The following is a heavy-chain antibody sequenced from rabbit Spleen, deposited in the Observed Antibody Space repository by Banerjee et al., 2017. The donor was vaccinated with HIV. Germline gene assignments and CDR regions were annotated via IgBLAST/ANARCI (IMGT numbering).Heavy chain of an antibody. CDR1: GLDLSSRYW. V-gene: IGHV1S45*01. Sequence: QEQLEESGGDLVKPGASLTLTCKASGLDLSSRYWICWVRQAPGKGLEWIACIDVAKYGTTYYTSWAKGRFTISKTSSTTVTLQMTSLTAADTATYFCARAIVPWLGLTRLDLWGQGTLVTVS. CDR3: ARAIVPWLGLTRLDL. J-gene: IGHJ3*01. D-gene: IGHD4-1*01. CDR2: IDVAKYGTT.